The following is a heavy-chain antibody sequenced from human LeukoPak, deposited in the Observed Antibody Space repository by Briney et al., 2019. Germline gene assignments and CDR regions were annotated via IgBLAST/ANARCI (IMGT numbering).Heavy chain of an antibody. Sequence: SETLSLTCTVSGGSISSYYWSWIRQPPGKGLEWIGYIYYSGSTNYNPSLKSRVTISVDTSKNQFSLKLSSVTAADTAVYYCARGRFRSYYGSGSYCYFDYWGQGTLVTVSS. CDR3: ARGRFRSYYGSGSYCYFDY. J-gene: IGHJ4*02. D-gene: IGHD3-10*01. V-gene: IGHV4-59*01. CDR1: GGSISSYY. CDR2: IYYSGST.